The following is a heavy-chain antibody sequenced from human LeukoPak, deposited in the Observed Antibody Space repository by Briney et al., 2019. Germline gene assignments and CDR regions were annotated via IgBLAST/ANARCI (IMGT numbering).Heavy chain of an antibody. CDR3: ARQIAARPRYYYYYMDV. Sequence: ASVKVSCKASGYAFTSYDINWVRQATGQGLEWMGWMNPNSGNTGYAQKFQGRVTITRNTSISTAYMELSSLRSEDTAVYYCARQIAARPRYYYYYMDVWGKGTTVTVSS. J-gene: IGHJ6*03. CDR1: GYAFTSYD. D-gene: IGHD6-6*01. V-gene: IGHV1-8*03. CDR2: MNPNSGNT.